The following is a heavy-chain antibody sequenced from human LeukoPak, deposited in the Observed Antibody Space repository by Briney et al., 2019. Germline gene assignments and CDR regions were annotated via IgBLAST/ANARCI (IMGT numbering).Heavy chain of an antibody. V-gene: IGHV3-30*18. D-gene: IGHD3-10*01. CDR2: ISYDGGNK. CDR1: GFTFSSYG. J-gene: IGHJ4*02. CDR3: AKGNGRGSGSYTDY. Sequence: RTGGSLRLSCAASGFTFSSYGMHWVRQAPGKGLEWVAVISYDGGNKYYADSVKGRFTISRDNSKNTLYLQMNSLRAEDTAVYYCAKGNGRGSGSYTDYWGQGTLVTVSS.